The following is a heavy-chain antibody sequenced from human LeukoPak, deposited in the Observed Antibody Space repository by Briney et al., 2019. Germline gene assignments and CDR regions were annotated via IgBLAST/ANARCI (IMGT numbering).Heavy chain of an antibody. CDR3: AREPSPPKNYCYDSSCYYYAPADY. CDR2: IIPIFGTA. J-gene: IGHJ4*02. CDR1: GGTFSSYA. V-gene: IGHV1-69*05. D-gene: IGHD3-22*01. Sequence: SVKVSCKASGGTFSSYAIGWVRQAPGQGLEWMGRIIPIFGTANYAQKFQGRVTITTDESTSTDYMELSTMRSEDTVVYYCAREPSPPKNYCYDSSCYYYAPADYWGEGTLVTASS.